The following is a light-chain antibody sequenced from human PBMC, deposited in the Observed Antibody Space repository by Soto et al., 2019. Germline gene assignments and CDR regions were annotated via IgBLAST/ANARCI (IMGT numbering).Light chain of an antibody. CDR2: DVS. CDR3: SSYTRSSALV. V-gene: IGLV2-14*03. J-gene: IGLJ2*01. CDR1: TSDVGGYNF. Sequence: QSVLTQPASVSGSPGQSVTISCTGTTSDVGGYNFVAWYQVHPGEAPKLMIYDVSSRPSGVSARFSGSKSGNTASLTISGLQPEDEADYYCSSYTRSSALVFGGGTKLTVL.